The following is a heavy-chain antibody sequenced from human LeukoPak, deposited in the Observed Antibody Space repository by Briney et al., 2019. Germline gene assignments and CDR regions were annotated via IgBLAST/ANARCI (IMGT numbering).Heavy chain of an antibody. CDR1: SGSITSGNNY. J-gene: IGHJ4*02. Sequence: NPSETLSLTCTVSSGSITSGNNYWTGVRQPAGKGLEWVGHIYTTGSTTGRTNYSPSLKSRVTISIDTSTNQFSPRLTSVTAADTAIYFCARDRYGGYVNQAFDSWGQGTLVTVSS. CDR2: IYTTGST. CDR3: ARDRYGGYVNQAFDS. V-gene: IGHV4-61*09. D-gene: IGHD5-12*01.